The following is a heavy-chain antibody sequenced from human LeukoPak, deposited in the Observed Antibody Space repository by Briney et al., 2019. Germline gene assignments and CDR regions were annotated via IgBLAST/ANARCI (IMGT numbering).Heavy chain of an antibody. CDR3: ARGGIFHFDY. Sequence: PSETLSLTCTVSGYSISSGYYWGWIRQPPGKGLAWIGSIYHSGSTNYNPSLKSRVTISVDTSKSQFSLNLTSVTAADSAVYYCARGGIFHFDYWGQGTLVTVSS. CDR2: IYHSGST. J-gene: IGHJ4*02. CDR1: GYSISSGYY. V-gene: IGHV4-38-2*02. D-gene: IGHD2-15*01.